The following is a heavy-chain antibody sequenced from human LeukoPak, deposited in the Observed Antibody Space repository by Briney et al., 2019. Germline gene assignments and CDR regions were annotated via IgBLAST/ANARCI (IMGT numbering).Heavy chain of an antibody. V-gene: IGHV3-23*01. CDR1: GFTFSSYA. CDR2: ISGSGGST. D-gene: IGHD6-19*01. CDR3: AKDGESQRWLAKLYNWFDP. Sequence: GGSLRLSCAASGFTFSSYAMSWVRQAPGKGLEWVSAISGSGGSTYYADSVKGRFTISRDNSKNTLYLQMNSLRAEGTAVYYCAKDGESQRWLAKLYNWFDPWGQGTLVTVSS. J-gene: IGHJ5*02.